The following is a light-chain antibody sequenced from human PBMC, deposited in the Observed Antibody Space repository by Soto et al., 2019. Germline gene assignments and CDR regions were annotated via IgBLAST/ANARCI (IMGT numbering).Light chain of an antibody. Sequence: DIQMTQSPSSLSASVGDRVTITCRASQGISNDLAWYQQKPGKVPKLLIYAASTLESGVPSRFSGSGSGTDFALTISSLQPEDVATYYCQNYNRAPRTLGQGTKVDIK. CDR1: QGISND. CDR3: QNYNRAPRT. CDR2: AAS. J-gene: IGKJ1*01. V-gene: IGKV1-27*01.